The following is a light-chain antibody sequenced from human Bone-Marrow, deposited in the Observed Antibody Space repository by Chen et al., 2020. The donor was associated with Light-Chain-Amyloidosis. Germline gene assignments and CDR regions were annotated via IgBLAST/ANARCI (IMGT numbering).Light chain of an antibody. CDR3: QVWDRSSDRPM. J-gene: IGLJ3*02. CDR2: DDS. CDR1: SIGSTS. V-gene: IGLV3-21*02. Sequence: SYVLTQPSSLPVAPAQTATIACGGNSIGSTSVHWYQQTPGLAPLLVISDDSDRPSGIPERLSGSNSGNTATLTISRVEAGDEADYYCQVWDRSSDRPMFGGGTKLTVL.